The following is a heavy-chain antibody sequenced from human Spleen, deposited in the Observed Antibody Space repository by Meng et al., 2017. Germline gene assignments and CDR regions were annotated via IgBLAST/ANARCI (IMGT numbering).Heavy chain of an antibody. CDR2: IYHSRST. CDR3: AREASGTYYY. V-gene: IGHV4-4*02. J-gene: IGHJ4*02. Sequence: QVHLQESGPGLGKPSGTLSLTCAVSGGSISSSNWWSWVRQSPGKGLEWIGAIYHSRSTNYNPSFKSRVTISLDKSKNQFSLKLSSVTAADTAVYYCAREASGTYYYWGQGTLVTVSS. CDR1: GGSISSSNW. D-gene: IGHD1-26*01.